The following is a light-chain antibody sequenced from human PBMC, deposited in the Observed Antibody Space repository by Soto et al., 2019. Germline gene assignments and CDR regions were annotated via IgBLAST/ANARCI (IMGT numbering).Light chain of an antibody. Sequence: EIVLTQSPGTLSLSPGERATLSCRASQSVISSYIAWYQQKPGQAPRLLIYGASSRATGIPDRFSGSGSGTDFTLTISRLEPEAFAVYYCQQYGSSPPMYTFGQGTRLEIK. CDR3: QQYGSSPPMYT. CDR2: GAS. V-gene: IGKV3-20*01. CDR1: QSVISSY. J-gene: IGKJ2*01.